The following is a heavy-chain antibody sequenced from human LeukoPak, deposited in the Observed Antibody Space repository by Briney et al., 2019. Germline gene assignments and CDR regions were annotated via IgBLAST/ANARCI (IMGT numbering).Heavy chain of an antibody. D-gene: IGHD3-3*01. CDR3: ARDHGLRFLDY. CDR1: GGSISSYY. CDR2: IYTSGST. V-gene: IGHV4-4*07. Sequence: SETLSLTCTVSGGSISSYYWSWIRQPAGKGLGWIGRIYTSGSTNYNPSLKSRVTMSVDTSKNQFSLKLSSVTAADTAVYYCARDHGLRFLDYWGQGTLVTVSS. J-gene: IGHJ4*02.